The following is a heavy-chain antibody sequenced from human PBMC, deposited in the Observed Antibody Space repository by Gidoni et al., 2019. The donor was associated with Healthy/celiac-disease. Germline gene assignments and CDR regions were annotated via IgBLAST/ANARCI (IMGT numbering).Heavy chain of an antibody. J-gene: IGHJ4*02. D-gene: IGHD1-20*01. CDR2: IYYSGST. Sequence: QLQLQESGPGLVKPSENLSLTCTVSGGSISSSSYYWGWIRQPPGKGLEWIGSIYYSGSTYYNPSLKSRVTISVDTSKNQFSLKLSSVTAADTAVYYCARLNWRTLDYWGQGTLVTVSS. CDR3: ARLNWRTLDY. V-gene: IGHV4-39*01. CDR1: GGSISSSSYY.